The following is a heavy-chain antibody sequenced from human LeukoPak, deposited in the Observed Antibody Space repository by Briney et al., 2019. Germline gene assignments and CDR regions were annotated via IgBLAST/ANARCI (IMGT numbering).Heavy chain of an antibody. CDR3: ARLPTIAAPAWTYQPFDP. D-gene: IGHD6-13*01. V-gene: IGHV1-18*04. Sequence: ASVKVSCKTSGYIFTNYGINWVRQAPGRGLEWMGWISAYNGNTKYAQKLQGRVTMTTDTSTSTAYMELRSLRSDDTAVYYCARLPTIAAPAWTYQPFDPWGQGTLVTVSS. CDR1: GYIFTNYG. CDR2: ISAYNGNT. J-gene: IGHJ5*02.